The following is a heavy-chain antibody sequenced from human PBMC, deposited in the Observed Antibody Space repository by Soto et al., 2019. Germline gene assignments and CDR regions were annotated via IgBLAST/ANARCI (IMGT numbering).Heavy chain of an antibody. V-gene: IGHV3-30*03. Sequence: QVQLVESGGGVVQPGRSLRLSCAASGFTFSSYGMHWVRQAPGKGLEWVAVISYDGSNKYYADSVKGRFTISRDNSKNTLYLQMNSRRAEDTAVYYCASDYPRVDYWGQGTLVTVSS. CDR3: ASDYPRVDY. CDR1: GFTFSSYG. CDR2: ISYDGSNK. J-gene: IGHJ4*02.